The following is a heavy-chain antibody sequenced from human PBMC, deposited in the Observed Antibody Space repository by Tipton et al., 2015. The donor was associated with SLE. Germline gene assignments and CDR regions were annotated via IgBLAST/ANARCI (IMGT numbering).Heavy chain of an antibody. V-gene: IGHV4-34*01. J-gene: IGHJ4*02. CDR2: TYHYQ. CDR1: GDSFSGYY. CDR3: ARALETSGWYGFFDY. Sequence: LRLSCSVYGDSFSGYYWTWVRQPPGKGLEWIGETYHYQHYNPSLKGRVTISVDTSKNQVSLKLTSVTAADTALYYCARALETSGWYGFFDYWGQGALVTVSS. D-gene: IGHD6-19*01.